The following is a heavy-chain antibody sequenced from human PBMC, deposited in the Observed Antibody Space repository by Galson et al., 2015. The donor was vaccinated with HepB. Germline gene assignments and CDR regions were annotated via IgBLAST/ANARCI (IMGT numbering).Heavy chain of an antibody. Sequence: CAISGDSVLNNTGAWNWLRQSPSRGLEWLGRTYYRTKWYDDYAPFVKGRILIKPETSQNQFSLRLNSVTPEDTAVYYCARMSTGISASYGMDVWGQGTTVIVS. CDR2: TYYRTKWYD. J-gene: IGHJ6*02. CDR3: ARMSTGISASYGMDV. CDR1: GDSVLNNTGA. D-gene: IGHD3-10*01. V-gene: IGHV6-1*01.